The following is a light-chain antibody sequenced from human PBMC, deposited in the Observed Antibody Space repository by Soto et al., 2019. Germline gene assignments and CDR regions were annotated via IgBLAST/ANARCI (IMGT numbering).Light chain of an antibody. CDR1: QSVSSSF. V-gene: IGKV3-20*01. CDR2: GAS. CDR3: QQYGNSPLT. Sequence: EIVLTQSPGTLSLSPGERVTLSCRASQSVSSSFLAWYQQKPGQAPRLLIYGASSRATGIPDRFSGSGSGTDFTLTISRLEPEDFAVYYCQQYGNSPLTFGGGTKVVIK. J-gene: IGKJ4*01.